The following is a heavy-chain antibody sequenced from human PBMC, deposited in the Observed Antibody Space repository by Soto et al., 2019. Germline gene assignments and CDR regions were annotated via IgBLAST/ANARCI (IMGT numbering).Heavy chain of an antibody. CDR3: AKDRLWFGH. CDR1: GFTFSSYA. Sequence: RESLRRSCAASGFTFSSYAMSGVRQAPGKGLEWVSAISGSGGSTYYADSVKGRFTISRDNSKNTLYLQMNSLRAEDTAVYYCAKDRLWFGHWGQGTLVTVSS. J-gene: IGHJ5*02. V-gene: IGHV3-23*01. D-gene: IGHD5-12*01. CDR2: ISGSGGST.